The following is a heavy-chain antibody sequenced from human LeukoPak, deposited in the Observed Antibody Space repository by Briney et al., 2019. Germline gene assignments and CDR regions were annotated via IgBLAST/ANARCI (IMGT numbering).Heavy chain of an antibody. Sequence: SVTLSLTCAVYGGSFSGYYWSWIRQPPGKGLEWIGEINHSGSTNYNPSLKSRVTISVDTSKNQFSLKLSSVTAADTAVYYCARGRIVVVPAAMLSETYYYYMDVWGKGTTVTVS. J-gene: IGHJ6*03. CDR1: GGSFSGYY. V-gene: IGHV4-34*01. D-gene: IGHD2-2*01. CDR3: ARGRIVVVPAAMLSETYYYYMDV. CDR2: INHSGST.